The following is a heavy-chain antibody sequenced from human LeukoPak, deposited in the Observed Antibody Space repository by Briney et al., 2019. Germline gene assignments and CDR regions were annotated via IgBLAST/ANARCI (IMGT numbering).Heavy chain of an antibody. J-gene: IGHJ6*02. CDR1: GGSISSYY. V-gene: IGHV4-59*08. CDR3: ARQGRYYYYGMDV. Sequence: SETLSLTCTVSGGSISSYYWSWIRQPPGKGLEWMGYIYYSGSTNYNPSLKSRVTISVDTPKNQFSLKLSSVTAADTAVYYCARQGRYYYYGMDVWGQGTTVTVSS. CDR2: IYYSGST.